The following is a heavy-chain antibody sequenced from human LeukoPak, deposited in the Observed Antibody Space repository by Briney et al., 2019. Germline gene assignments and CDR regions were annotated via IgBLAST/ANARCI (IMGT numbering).Heavy chain of an antibody. Sequence: GGSLRLSCAASGFTFSSYGMHWIRQAPGKGLERVAFIRYDGSNKYYADSVKGRFTISRDNSKNTLYLQMNSLRAEDTAVYYCAKSHWSGYYPFDYWGQGTLVTVSS. CDR3: AKSHWSGYYPFDY. CDR1: GFTFSSYG. J-gene: IGHJ4*02. CDR2: IRYDGSNK. V-gene: IGHV3-30*02. D-gene: IGHD3-3*01.